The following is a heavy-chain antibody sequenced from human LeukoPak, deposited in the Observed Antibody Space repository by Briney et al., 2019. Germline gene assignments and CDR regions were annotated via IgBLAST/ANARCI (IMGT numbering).Heavy chain of an antibody. CDR2: IYTSGST. J-gene: IGHJ5*02. D-gene: IGHD6-19*01. V-gene: IGHV4-4*07. CDR1: GGSISSYY. Sequence: PSETLSLTCTVSGGSISSYYWSWIRQPAGKGLEWIGRIYTSGSTNYNPSLKSRVTMSVDTSKNQFSLKLSSVTAADTAVYYCVRDGVGEQWLVPGDWFDPWGQGTLVTVSS. CDR3: VRDGVGEQWLVPGDWFDP.